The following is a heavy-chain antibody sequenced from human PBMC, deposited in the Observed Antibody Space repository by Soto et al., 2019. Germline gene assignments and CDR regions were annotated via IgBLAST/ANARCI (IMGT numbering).Heavy chain of an antibody. J-gene: IGHJ3*02. V-gene: IGHV3-49*03. CDR3: TRDASGSGSYSLDAFDI. CDR2: IRSKAYGGTT. D-gene: IGHD3-10*01. CDR1: GFTFGDYA. Sequence: GGSLRLSCTASGFTFGDYAMSWFRQAPGKGLEWVGFIRSKAYGGTTEYAASVKGRFTISRDDSKSIAYLQMNSLKTEDTAVYYCTRDASGSGSYSLDAFDIWGQGTMVTVSS.